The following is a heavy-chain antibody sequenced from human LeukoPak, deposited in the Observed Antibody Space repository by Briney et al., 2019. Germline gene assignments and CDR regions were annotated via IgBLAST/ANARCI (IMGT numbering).Heavy chain of an antibody. CDR1: GYTFTGYY. Sequence: ASVKVSCTASGYTFTGYYLHWVRQAPGQGLEWMGRINPNSGGTKNAQNFQGRVTMTSDTSISTAYIELSNLRSDDTAVYYCAREPRGSTWFQYWFDRWGQGTLVTVSS. CDR2: INPNSGGT. V-gene: IGHV1-2*06. J-gene: IGHJ5*02. CDR3: AREPRGSTWFQYWFDR. D-gene: IGHD6-13*01.